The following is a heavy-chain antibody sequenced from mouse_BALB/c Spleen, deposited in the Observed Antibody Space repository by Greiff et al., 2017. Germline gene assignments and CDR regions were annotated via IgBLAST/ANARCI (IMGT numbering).Heavy chain of an antibody. CDR1: GYSITSDYA. D-gene: IGHD1-1*01. Sequence: VQLKESGPGLVKPSQSLSLTCTVTGYSITSDYAWNWIRQFPGNKLEWMGYISYSGSTSYNPSLKSRISITRDTSKNQFFLQLNSVTTEDTATYYCASYYGRPYYAMDYWGQGTSVTVSS. V-gene: IGHV3-2*02. J-gene: IGHJ4*01. CDR3: ASYYGRPYYAMDY. CDR2: ISYSGST.